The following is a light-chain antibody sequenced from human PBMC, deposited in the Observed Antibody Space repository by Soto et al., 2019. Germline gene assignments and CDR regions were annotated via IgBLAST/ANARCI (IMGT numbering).Light chain of an antibody. CDR1: SSDVGGYNY. CDR3: SSYASSRTRV. V-gene: IGLV2-14*01. J-gene: IGLJ1*01. Sequence: QSVLTQPASVSGSPGQSITISCTGTSSDVGGYNYVSWYQQHPGKAPKLMIYEVSNRSSGVSNRFSGSKSGNTAPLTISGLQAEDEADYYCSSYASSRTRVFGTGTKVTVL. CDR2: EVS.